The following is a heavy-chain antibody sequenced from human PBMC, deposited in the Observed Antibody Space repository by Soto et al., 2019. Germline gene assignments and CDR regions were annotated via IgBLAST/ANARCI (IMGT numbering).Heavy chain of an antibody. CDR2: IIPIFGTA. D-gene: IGHD2-2*01. CDR1: GGTFSSYA. Sequence: SVKVSCKASGGTFSSYAISWVRQAPGQGLEWMGGIIPIFGTANYAQKFQGRVTITADESTSTAYMELSSLRSEDTTVYYCARVGSFIYFSCTSCYVPPLPSPGWFGPWGPGTLVTVSS. J-gene: IGHJ5*02. V-gene: IGHV1-69*13. CDR3: ARVGSFIYFSCTSCYVPPLPSPGWFGP.